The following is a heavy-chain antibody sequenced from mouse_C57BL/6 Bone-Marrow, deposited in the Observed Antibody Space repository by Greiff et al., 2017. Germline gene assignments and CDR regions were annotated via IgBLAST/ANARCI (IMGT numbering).Heavy chain of an antibody. CDR1: GFTFNDYY. J-gene: IGHJ2*01. Sequence: EVQLQQSGAELVKPGASVKMSCTASGFTFNDYYMHWVKQRPGQGLEWIGWIDPENGDTKYAEKFQGKATITADTSSNTAYLQLSSLTSEDSAVYYCTTGSIYRFDYWGQGTTVTVSA. V-gene: IGHV14-4*01. D-gene: IGHD2-1*01. CDR3: TTGSIYRFDY. CDR2: IDPENGDT.